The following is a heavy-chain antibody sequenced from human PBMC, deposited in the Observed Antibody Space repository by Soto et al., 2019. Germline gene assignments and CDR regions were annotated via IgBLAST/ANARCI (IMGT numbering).Heavy chain of an antibody. CDR3: AKDDKVPA. CDR1: GFTFSSYG. V-gene: IGHV3-30*18. CDR2: ISYDGSNK. Sequence: GGSLRLSCAASGFTFSSYGMHWVRQAPGKGLEWVAVISYDGSNKYYADSVKGRFTISRDNSKNTLYLQMNSLRAEDTAVYYCAKDDKVPAWGQGTLVTVSS. J-gene: IGHJ5*02.